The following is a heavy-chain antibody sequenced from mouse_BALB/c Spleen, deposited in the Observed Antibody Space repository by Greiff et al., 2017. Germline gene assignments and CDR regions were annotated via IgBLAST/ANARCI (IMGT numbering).Heavy chain of an antibody. CDR3: ARSYYYAMDY. J-gene: IGHJ4*01. CDR1: GYSITSDYA. Sequence: ESGPGLVKPSQSLSLTCTVTGYSITSDYAWNWIRQFPGNKLEWMGYISYSGSTSYNPSLKSRISITRDTSKNQFFLQLNSVTTEDTATYYCARSYYYAMDYWGQGTSVTVSS. CDR2: ISYSGST. D-gene: IGHD2-10*01. V-gene: IGHV3-2*02.